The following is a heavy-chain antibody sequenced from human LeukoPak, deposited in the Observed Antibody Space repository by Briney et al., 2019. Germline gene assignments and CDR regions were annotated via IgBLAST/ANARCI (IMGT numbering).Heavy chain of an antibody. D-gene: IGHD1-26*01. CDR1: GFTVSDNY. Sequence: GGSLRLSCAASGFTVSDNYMSWVRQAPGKGLEWVSVIYSDGSTIYGDSVKGRFTMSRDNSKNTLYLQMNSLRAEDTAVYYCARSGAPDSYWGQRTMVTVSS. CDR2: IYSDGST. V-gene: IGHV3-53*01. J-gene: IGHJ3*01. CDR3: ARSGAPDSY.